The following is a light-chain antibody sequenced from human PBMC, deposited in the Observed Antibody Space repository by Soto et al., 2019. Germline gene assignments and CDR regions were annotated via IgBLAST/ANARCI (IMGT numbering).Light chain of an antibody. CDR2: GNS. CDR3: QSYDSSLSGDYV. J-gene: IGLJ1*01. CDR1: SSNIGAGYD. V-gene: IGLV1-40*01. Sequence: QSVLTQPPSVSGAPGQRVTISCTGSSSNIGAGYDVHWYQQLPGTAPKLLIYGNSNRPSGVPDRFSGSKSGTSASLAITGLQAEYEADYYCQSYDSSLSGDYVFGTGTKVTVL.